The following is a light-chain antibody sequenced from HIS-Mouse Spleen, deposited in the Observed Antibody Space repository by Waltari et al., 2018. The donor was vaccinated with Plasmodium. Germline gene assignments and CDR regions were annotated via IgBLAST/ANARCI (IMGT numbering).Light chain of an antibody. J-gene: IGKJ2*01. Sequence: DIQMTQSPSPLSASVGDRVTITCQASQDISNYLNWYQQKPGKAPKLLIYDASNLETGVPSRFSESGSGTDFSFTISGLQPEDISTYYCQHYDNLPYTFGQGTKLEIK. V-gene: IGKV1-33*01. CDR2: DAS. CDR3: QHYDNLPYT. CDR1: QDISNY.